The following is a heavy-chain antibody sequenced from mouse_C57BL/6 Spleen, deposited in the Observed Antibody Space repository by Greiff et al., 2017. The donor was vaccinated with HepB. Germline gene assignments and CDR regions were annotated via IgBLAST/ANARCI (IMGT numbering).Heavy chain of an antibody. D-gene: IGHD2-3*01. CDR2: IHPNSGST. CDR1: GYTFTSYW. CDR3: ARGRDGLQFAY. Sequence: VQLQESGAELVKPGASVKLSCKASGYTFTSYWMHWVKQRPGQGLEWIGMIHPNSGSTNYNEKFKSKATLTIDKSSSTAYMQLSSLTSEDSAVYYCARGRDGLQFAYWGQGTLVTVSA. J-gene: IGHJ3*01. V-gene: IGHV1-64*01.